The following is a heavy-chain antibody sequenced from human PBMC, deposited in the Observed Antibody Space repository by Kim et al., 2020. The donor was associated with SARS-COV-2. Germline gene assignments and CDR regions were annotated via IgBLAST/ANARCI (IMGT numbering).Heavy chain of an antibody. D-gene: IGHD5-18*01. CDR3: AREPYSYGRGGYFDY. J-gene: IGHJ4*02. CDR2: ICIGDST. CDR1: GFTVSSNY. V-gene: IGHV3-53*01. Sequence: GGSLRLSCAASGFTVSSNYMNWVRQAPGKGLEWVSIICIGDSTYYADSVKGRFTISRDNSKNTVYLQMNSLRAEDTAVYYCAREPYSYGRGGYFDYWGQGPLVTVSS.